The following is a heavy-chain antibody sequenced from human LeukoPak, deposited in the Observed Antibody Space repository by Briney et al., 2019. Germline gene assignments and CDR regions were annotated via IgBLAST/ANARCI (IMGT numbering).Heavy chain of an antibody. D-gene: IGHD3-9*01. V-gene: IGHV3-30*18. CDR2: ISYDGSNK. J-gene: IGHJ4*02. CDR1: GFTFSSYG. CDR3: AKDDYDILTGYSSFDY. Sequence: GGSLRLSCAASGFTFSSYGMHWVRQAPGKGLEWVAVISYDGSNKYHADSVKGRFTISRDNSKNTLYLQMNSLRAEDTAVYYCAKDDYDILTGYSSFDYWGQGTLVTVSS.